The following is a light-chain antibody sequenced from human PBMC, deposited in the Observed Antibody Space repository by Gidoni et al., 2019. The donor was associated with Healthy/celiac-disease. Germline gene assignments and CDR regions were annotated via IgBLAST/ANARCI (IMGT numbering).Light chain of an antibody. CDR2: DVS. CDR3: SSYTSSSTLVV. V-gene: IGLV2-14*01. J-gene: IGLJ3*02. Sequence: QSAPTQTASVSGSPRQSITISCTVTSSDVGGYNDVSWYQQHPGKAPKLMIYDVSNRPSGVSNRFSGSKSGNTASLTISGLQAEDEADYYCSSYTSSSTLVVFGGGTKLTVL. CDR1: SSDVGGYND.